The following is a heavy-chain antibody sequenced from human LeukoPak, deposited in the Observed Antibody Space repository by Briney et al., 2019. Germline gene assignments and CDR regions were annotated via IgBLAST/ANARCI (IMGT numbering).Heavy chain of an antibody. CDR2: MNPNSGNT. J-gene: IGHJ6*02. CDR3: AREHTFGIQGYIWSGYYRPYYYYGMDV. CDR1: GYTFTSYD. V-gene: IGHV1-8*01. Sequence: ASVKGSCKASGYTFTSYDINWVRQATGQGLEWMGWMNPNSGNTGYAQKFQGRVTMTRNTSISTAYMELSSLRSEDTAVYYCAREHTFGIQGYIWSGYYRPYYYYGMDVWGQGTTVTVSS. D-gene: IGHD3-3*01.